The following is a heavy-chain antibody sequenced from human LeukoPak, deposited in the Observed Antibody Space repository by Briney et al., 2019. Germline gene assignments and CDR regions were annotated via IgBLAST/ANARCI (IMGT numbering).Heavy chain of an antibody. Sequence: ASVKVSCKASGGTFSSYAISWVRQAPGQGLEWMGGIIPIFGTANYAQKFQGRVTITADKSTSTAYMELSSLRSEDTAVYYCAREYYDILLAYYFDYWGQGTLVTVSS. V-gene: IGHV1-69*06. J-gene: IGHJ4*02. CDR3: AREYYDILLAYYFDY. CDR1: GGTFSSYA. CDR2: IIPIFGTA. D-gene: IGHD3-9*01.